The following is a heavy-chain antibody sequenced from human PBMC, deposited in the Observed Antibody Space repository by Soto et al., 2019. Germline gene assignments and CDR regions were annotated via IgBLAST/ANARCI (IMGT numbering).Heavy chain of an antibody. CDR1: GYAFTTYG. V-gene: IGHV1-18*01. Sequence: QVHLVQSGAEVKKPGASVKVSCKGSGYAFTTYGITWVRQAPGQGLEWMGWISAHNGNTNYAQKHQGRVTVTGETSTSSAYMGLRSLRSYVTSVYYCARGRYGDYWGQGALVTVSS. CDR2: ISAHNGNT. D-gene: IGHD1-1*01. J-gene: IGHJ4*02. CDR3: ARGRYGDY.